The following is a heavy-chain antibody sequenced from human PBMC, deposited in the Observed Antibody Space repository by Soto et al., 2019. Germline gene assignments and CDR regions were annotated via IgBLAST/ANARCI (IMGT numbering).Heavy chain of an antibody. J-gene: IGHJ6*02. CDR2: ISYDGSNK. CDR1: GFTFSSYG. D-gene: IGHD4-17*01. V-gene: IGHV3-30*18. Sequence: GGSLRLSCAASGFTFSSYGMHWVRQAPGKGLEWVAVISYDGSNKYYADSVKGRFTISRDNSKNTLYLQMNSLRAEDTAVYYCAKDNFDYGDFLYYYYGMDVWGQGTTVTVSS. CDR3: AKDNFDYGDFLYYYYGMDV.